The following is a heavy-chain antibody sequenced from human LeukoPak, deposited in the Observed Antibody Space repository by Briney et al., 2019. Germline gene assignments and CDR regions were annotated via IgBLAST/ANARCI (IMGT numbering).Heavy chain of an antibody. J-gene: IGHJ4*02. D-gene: IGHD5-18*01. CDR2: IYYSGNT. V-gene: IGHV4-39*07. CDR1: GGSINSNNFY. CDR3: ARGKAMGHFDY. Sequence: SETLSLTCSVSGGSINSNNFYWGWIRQPPGKGLEWIGSIYYSGNTYYTSSLKSRVTISVDTSKNQFSLKLSSVTAADTAVYYCARGKAMGHFDYWGQGTLVTVSS.